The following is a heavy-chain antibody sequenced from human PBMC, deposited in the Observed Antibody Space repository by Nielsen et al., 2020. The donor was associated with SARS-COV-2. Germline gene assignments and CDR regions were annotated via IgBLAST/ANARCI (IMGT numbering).Heavy chain of an antibody. V-gene: IGHV3-30*03. D-gene: IGHD3-9*01. CDR3: AREWRIAGYFDWFLYYYYYYGMDV. CDR2: ISYDGSNK. Sequence: GESLKISCAASGFTFSSYGMHWVRQAPGKGLEWVAVISYDGSNKYYADSVKGRFTISRDNSKNTLYLQMNSLRAEDTAVYYCAREWRIAGYFDWFLYYYYYYGMDVWGQGTTVTVSS. J-gene: IGHJ6*02. CDR1: GFTFSSYG.